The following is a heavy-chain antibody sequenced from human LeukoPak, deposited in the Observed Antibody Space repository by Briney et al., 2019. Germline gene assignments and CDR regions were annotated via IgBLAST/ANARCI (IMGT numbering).Heavy chain of an antibody. CDR2: IRYDGIGK. D-gene: IGHD5-12*01. Sequence: GGSLRLSCAASGFTFSDCSMHWVRLAPGKGLEWVAFIRYDGIGKSYADSVKGRFTVSRDNSKNTLFLQMNSLRTQDTAVYYCAKEPGSTGAYDTWGQGTLVTVSS. CDR3: AKEPGSTGAYDT. V-gene: IGHV3-30*02. CDR1: GFTFSDCS. J-gene: IGHJ4*02.